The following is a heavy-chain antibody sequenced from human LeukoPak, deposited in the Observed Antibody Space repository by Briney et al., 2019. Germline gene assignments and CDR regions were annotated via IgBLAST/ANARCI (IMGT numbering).Heavy chain of an antibody. Sequence: GGSLRLSCAASGFTFSSYAMGWVRQAPGKGLEWVSAISGSGGSTYYADSVKGRFTISRDNSKNTLYLQMNSLRAEDTAVYYCAKDIRPGIAVAGTGYWGQGTLVTVSS. CDR3: AKDIRPGIAVAGTGY. CDR1: GFTFSSYA. J-gene: IGHJ4*02. V-gene: IGHV3-23*01. CDR2: ISGSGGST. D-gene: IGHD6-19*01.